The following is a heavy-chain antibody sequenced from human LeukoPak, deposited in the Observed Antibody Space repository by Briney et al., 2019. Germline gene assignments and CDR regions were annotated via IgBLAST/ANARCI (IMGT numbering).Heavy chain of an antibody. CDR2: IKEDGSEK. V-gene: IGHV3-7*01. CDR3: ARDSSGYQ. J-gene: IGHJ4*02. CDR1: GFTFSTYW. Sequence: AGSLRLSCAASGFTFSTYWMSWVRQAQGKGLEWVANIKEDGSEKYYGDSVKGRFTISRDNAKNSLYLQMNSLRAEDTAVNYCARDSSGYQWGQGSLVTVSS. D-gene: IGHD3-22*01.